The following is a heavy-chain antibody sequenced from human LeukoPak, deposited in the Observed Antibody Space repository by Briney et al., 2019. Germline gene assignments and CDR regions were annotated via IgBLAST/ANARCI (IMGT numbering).Heavy chain of an antibody. V-gene: IGHV4-61*02. CDR2: IYTSGST. D-gene: IGHD2-2*01. CDR1: GGSTSSGSYY. CDR3: ARDSLYAEGY. Sequence: SQTLSLTCTVSGGSTSSGSYYWSWIRQPAGKGLEWIGRIYTSGSTNYNPSLKSRVTISVDTSKNQFSLKLSSVTAADTAVYYCARDSLYAEGYWGQGTLVTVSS. J-gene: IGHJ4*02.